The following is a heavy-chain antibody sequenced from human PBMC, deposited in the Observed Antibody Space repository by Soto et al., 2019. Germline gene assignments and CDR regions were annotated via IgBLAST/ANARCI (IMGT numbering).Heavy chain of an antibody. Sequence: EVQLVESGGGLVQPGGSLRLSCAASGFTFSSYWMHWVRQAPGKGLVWVSRINSDGSTTTYADSVKGRFTISRDNAKNTLYLQMNSLRAEDTAVYSCAREVGDCSGGGCYDWFDPWGQGTLVTVSS. D-gene: IGHD2-15*01. V-gene: IGHV3-74*01. CDR3: AREVGDCSGGGCYDWFDP. J-gene: IGHJ5*02. CDR1: GFTFSSYW. CDR2: INSDGSTT.